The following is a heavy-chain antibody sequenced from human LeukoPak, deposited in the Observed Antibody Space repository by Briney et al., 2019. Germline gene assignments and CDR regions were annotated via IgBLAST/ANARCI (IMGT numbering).Heavy chain of an antibody. Sequence: AGGSLRLSCAASGFTFSSYAMHWVRQAPGKGLEWVAVISFDASSKYYADSVKGRFSISRDNSKSTLCLQMNSLRAEDTAVYYCAKQLGYCSDGSCYFPYWGQGTLVTVSS. D-gene: IGHD2-15*01. CDR1: GFTFSSYA. V-gene: IGHV3-30-3*02. CDR2: ISFDASSK. CDR3: AKQLGYCSDGSCYFPY. J-gene: IGHJ4*02.